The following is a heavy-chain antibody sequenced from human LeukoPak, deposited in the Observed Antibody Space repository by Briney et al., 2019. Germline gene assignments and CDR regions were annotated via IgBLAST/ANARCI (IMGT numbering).Heavy chain of an antibody. Sequence: SVKVSCKASGGTFSSYAISWVRQAPGQGLEWMGGIIPIFGTANYAQKFQGRVTITADKSTSTAYMELSSLRSEDTAVYYCASLLLSRASPFYDSSGYPDYWGQGTLVAVSS. D-gene: IGHD3-22*01. J-gene: IGHJ4*02. CDR1: GGTFSSYA. V-gene: IGHV1-69*06. CDR2: IIPIFGTA. CDR3: ASLLLSRASPFYDSSGYPDY.